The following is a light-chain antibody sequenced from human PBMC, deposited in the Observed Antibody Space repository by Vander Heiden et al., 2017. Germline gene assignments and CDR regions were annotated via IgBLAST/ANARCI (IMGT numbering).Light chain of an antibody. V-gene: IGKV1-39*01. CDR2: ATS. CDR1: QNIRNY. J-gene: IGKJ2*01. CDR3: EQSDSGPYT. Sequence: IQFSPYPSSLSASVGDRVTISCRASQNIRNYLNWYQQIPGKAPKLLIYATSSLQSGVPSRFSGSGSGTDFTLTISSLQAEDFALYYCEQSDSGPYTFGRGTKLEIK.